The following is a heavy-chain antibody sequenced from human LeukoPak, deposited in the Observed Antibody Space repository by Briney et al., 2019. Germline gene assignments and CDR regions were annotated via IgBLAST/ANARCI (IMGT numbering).Heavy chain of an antibody. CDR1: RGSTSSHY. D-gene: IGHD5-24*01. CDR3: ARRKRDGYNILFDY. J-gene: IGHJ4*02. Sequence: PSETLSLTCTDSRGSTSSHYWSCIRPPPGKGLEWIGYTYYSGSTNYNPSLKSRVTISVDTSKKQFSLKVSSVTAADTAVYYCARRKRDGYNILFDYWGQGTLVTVSS. CDR2: TYYSGST. V-gene: IGHV4-59*11.